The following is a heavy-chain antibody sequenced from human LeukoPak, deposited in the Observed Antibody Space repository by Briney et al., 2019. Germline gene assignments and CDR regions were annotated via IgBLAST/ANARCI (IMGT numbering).Heavy chain of an antibody. CDR1: GFTFSSCA. J-gene: IGHJ4*02. D-gene: IGHD3-22*01. CDR3: AKSWCYDSSGYYPFDY. V-gene: IGHV3-23*01. Sequence: GGSLRLSCAASGFTFSSCAMSWVRQAPGKGLEWVSTINGSGGSTYYADSAKGRFTISRDNSKNTLYLQMNSLRAEDTAVYYCAKSWCYDSSGYYPFDYWGQGTLVTVSS. CDR2: INGSGGST.